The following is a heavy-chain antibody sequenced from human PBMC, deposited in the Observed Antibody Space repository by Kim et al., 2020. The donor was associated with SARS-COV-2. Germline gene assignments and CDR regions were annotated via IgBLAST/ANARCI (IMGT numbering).Heavy chain of an antibody. CDR1: GFTFTAYY. CDR2: INLKTGGA. CDR3: AKESYNWYCDH. D-gene: IGHD1-7*01. V-gene: IGHV1-2*02. J-gene: IGHJ5*02. Sequence: ASVKVSCKTSGFTFTAYYMHWVRQAPGQGLEWMGWINLKTGGANYAQKFQGRVTMTRDASITTAYMELNSLVSDDTAVYYCAKESYNWYCDHWGQGTLVT.